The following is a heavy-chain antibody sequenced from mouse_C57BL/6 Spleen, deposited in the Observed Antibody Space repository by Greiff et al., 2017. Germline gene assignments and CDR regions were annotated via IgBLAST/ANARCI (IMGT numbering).Heavy chain of an antibody. D-gene: IGHD2-2*01. CDR1: GFSLTSYG. CDR2: IWSGGST. V-gene: IGHV2-4*01. J-gene: IGHJ4*01. Sequence: VQRVESGPGLVQPSQSLSITCTVSGFSLTSYGVHWVRQPPGKGLEWLGVIWSGGSTDYNAAFISRLSISKDNSKSQVFFKMNSLQADDTAIYYCAAPMVTTVNYYAMDYWGQGTSVTVSS. CDR3: AAPMVTTVNYYAMDY.